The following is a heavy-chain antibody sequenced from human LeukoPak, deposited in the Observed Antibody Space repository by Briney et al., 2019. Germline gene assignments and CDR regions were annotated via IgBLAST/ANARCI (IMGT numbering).Heavy chain of an antibody. V-gene: IGHV4-30-2*01. J-gene: IGHJ4*02. CDR2: IYHSGST. D-gene: IGHD3-22*01. CDR3: ARGEDGYDFGY. Sequence: SQTLSLTCAASGGSISSGGYSWSWIRQPPGKGLEWIGYIYHSGSTYYNPSLKSRVTISVDRSKNQFSLKLSSVTAADTAVYYCARGEDGYDFGYWGQGTLVTVSS. CDR1: GGSISSGGYS.